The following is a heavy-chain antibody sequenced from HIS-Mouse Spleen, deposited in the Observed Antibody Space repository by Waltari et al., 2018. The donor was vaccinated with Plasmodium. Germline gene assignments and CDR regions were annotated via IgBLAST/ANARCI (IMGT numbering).Heavy chain of an antibody. CDR2: IGTAGDT. CDR3: ARGPTYSSSYYFDY. J-gene: IGHJ4*02. V-gene: IGHV3-13*01. Sequence: MHWVRQATGKGLEWVSAIGTAGDTYYPGSVKGRFTISRENAKNSLYLQMNSLRAGDTAVYYCARGPTYSSSYYFDYWGQGTLVTVSS. D-gene: IGHD6-6*01.